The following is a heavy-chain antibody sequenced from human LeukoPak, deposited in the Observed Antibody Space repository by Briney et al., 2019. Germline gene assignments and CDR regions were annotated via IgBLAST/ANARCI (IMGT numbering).Heavy chain of an antibody. D-gene: IGHD6-13*01. CDR1: GGSISSGSYY. V-gene: IGHV4-61*02. Sequence: SQTLSLTCTVSGGSISSGSYYWSWIRQPAGKGLEWIGRIYTSGSTNYNPSLKSRVTISVDTSKNQFSLKLSSVTAADTAVYYCARLFSSSWTKYNWFDPWGQGTLVTVSS. CDR2: IYTSGST. CDR3: ARLFSSSWTKYNWFDP. J-gene: IGHJ5*02.